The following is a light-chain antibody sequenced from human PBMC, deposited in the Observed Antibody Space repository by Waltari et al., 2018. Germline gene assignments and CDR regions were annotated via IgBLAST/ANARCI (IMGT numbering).Light chain of an antibody. J-gene: IGKJ1*01. CDR1: QSIGRY. CDR2: GAS. V-gene: IGKV3-20*01. Sequence: EIVLTQSPGTLSLSPGERATLSCRASQSIGRYLAWYQQKPDQAPRLLIYGASSWATGIPDRFSGSGSGTDFSLTISRLEPEDFAVYYCQNHERLPATFGQGTKV. CDR3: QNHERLPAT.